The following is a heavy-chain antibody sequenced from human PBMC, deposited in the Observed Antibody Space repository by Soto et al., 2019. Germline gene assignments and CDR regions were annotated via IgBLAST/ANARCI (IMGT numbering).Heavy chain of an antibody. D-gene: IGHD3-22*01. J-gene: IGHJ4*02. Sequence: GGSLRLSCAASGFTFSSYAMSWVRQAPGKGLEWVAVISYDGSNKYYADSVKGRFTISRDNSKNTLYLQMNSLRAEDTAVYYCAKDQNYYDSSGYSYFDYWGQGTLVTVSS. CDR3: AKDQNYYDSSGYSYFDY. CDR1: GFTFSSYA. CDR2: ISYDGSNK. V-gene: IGHV3-30*18.